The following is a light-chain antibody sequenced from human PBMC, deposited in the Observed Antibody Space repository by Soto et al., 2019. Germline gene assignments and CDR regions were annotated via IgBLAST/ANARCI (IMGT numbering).Light chain of an antibody. CDR3: LQDYNYPNT. Sequence: AIQMTQSPSSLSASLGDRVTITCRASQYIRNDLGWYQQKPGKAPQLLIYAASSLQSGVPSRFSGSVSGTDFTLTIISLHPGDFATYYYLQDYNYPNTFGQGTKLEIK. CDR1: QYIRND. V-gene: IGKV1-6*01. CDR2: AAS. J-gene: IGKJ2*01.